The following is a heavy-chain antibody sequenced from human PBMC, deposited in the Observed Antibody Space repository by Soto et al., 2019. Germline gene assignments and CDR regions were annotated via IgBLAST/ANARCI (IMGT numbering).Heavy chain of an antibody. Sequence: ASVKVSCKDSGCTFTSYGINWVRQAPVQGLEWMGWISAYNGNTNYAQKLQGRVTMTTDISTSTDYMELRSLRSDDTAVYYCARDWQCLIPGWFVPWGQGTLVTVSS. CDR3: ARDWQCLIPGWFVP. V-gene: IGHV1-18*01. J-gene: IGHJ5*02. CDR2: ISAYNGNT. CDR1: GCTFTSYG. D-gene: IGHD6-19*01.